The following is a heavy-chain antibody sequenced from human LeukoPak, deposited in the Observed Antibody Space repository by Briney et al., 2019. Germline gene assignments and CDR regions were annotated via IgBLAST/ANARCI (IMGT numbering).Heavy chain of an antibody. J-gene: IGHJ4*02. D-gene: IGHD1-26*01. CDR2: ISYDGSNK. CDR3: AKDGTSGSYIDY. V-gene: IGHV3-30*18. Sequence: RQAPGKGVEGVAVISYDGSNKYYADSVKGRFTISRDNSKNTLYLQMNSLRAEDTAVYYCAKDGTSGSYIDYWGQGTLVTVSS.